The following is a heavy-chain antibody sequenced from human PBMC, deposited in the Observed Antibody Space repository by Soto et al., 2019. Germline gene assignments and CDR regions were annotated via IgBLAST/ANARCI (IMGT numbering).Heavy chain of an antibody. CDR1: GFTFDDYA. Sequence: PGGSLRLSCAASGFTFDDYAMHWVRQAPGKGLEWVSGISWNSGSIGYADSVKGRFTISRDNAKNSLYLQMNSLRAEDTALYYCAKDTMATIRSSDAFDIWGQGTMVTVSS. CDR3: AKDTMATIRSSDAFDI. CDR2: ISWNSGSI. V-gene: IGHV3-9*01. D-gene: IGHD5-12*01. J-gene: IGHJ3*02.